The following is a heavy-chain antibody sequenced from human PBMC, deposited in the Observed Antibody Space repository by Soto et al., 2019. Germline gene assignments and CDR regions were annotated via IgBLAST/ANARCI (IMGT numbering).Heavy chain of an antibody. CDR2: IIPIFGTA. Sequence: EASVKVSCKASGGTFSSYAISWVRQAPGQGLEWMGGIIPIFGTANYAQKFQGRVTITADESTSTAYMELSSLRSDDTAVYYCARDGVRQQLALYDFDYWGQGTLVTVSS. CDR1: GGTFSSYA. V-gene: IGHV1-69*13. D-gene: IGHD6-13*01. J-gene: IGHJ4*02. CDR3: ARDGVRQQLALYDFDY.